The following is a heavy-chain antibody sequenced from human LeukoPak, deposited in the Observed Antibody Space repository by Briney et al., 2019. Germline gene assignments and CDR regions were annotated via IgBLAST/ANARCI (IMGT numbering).Heavy chain of an antibody. D-gene: IGHD2-2*01. CDR2: IWYDGSNK. V-gene: IGHV3-33*01. CDR3: ARDYCSSISCFDY. J-gene: IGHJ4*02. Sequence: TGRSLRLSCAASGFTFSSYGMHWVRQAPGKGLEWVAIIWYDGSNKYYADSVKGRFTISRDNSKNTLYLQMNSLRTEDTAVYYCARDYCSSISCFDYWGQGTLVTVSS. CDR1: GFTFSSYG.